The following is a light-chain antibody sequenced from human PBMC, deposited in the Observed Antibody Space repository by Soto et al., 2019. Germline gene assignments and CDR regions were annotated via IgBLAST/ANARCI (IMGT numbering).Light chain of an antibody. V-gene: IGLV2-23*02. CDR2: EVS. CDR3: CSYAGSSTVV. Sequence: QSVLTQPASVSGSPGQSITISCTGTSSDVGSYNLVSWYQQHPGKAPKLMIYEVSKRPSGGSNRFSCSKSGNTASLTISGLQAEDEADYYCCSYAGSSTVVFGGGTKLTVL. J-gene: IGLJ2*01. CDR1: SSDVGSYNL.